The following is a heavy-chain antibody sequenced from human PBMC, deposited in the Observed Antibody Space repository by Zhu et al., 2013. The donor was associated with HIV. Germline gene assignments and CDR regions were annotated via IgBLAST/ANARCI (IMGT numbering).Heavy chain of an antibody. J-gene: IGHJ3*02. D-gene: IGHD3-3*01. V-gene: IGHV1-8*03. CDR1: GYTFTRYD. CDR3: ATWTSGSPLVAFDI. Sequence: QVQLVQSGTEVKKPGASVKVSCKASGYTFTRYDINWVRQATGQGLEWMGWMNPNSGNTGYAQKFQGRVTITRNTSISTAYMELNSLRSEDTAVYYCATWTSGSPLVAFDIWGQGTMVTVSS. CDR2: MNPNSGNT.